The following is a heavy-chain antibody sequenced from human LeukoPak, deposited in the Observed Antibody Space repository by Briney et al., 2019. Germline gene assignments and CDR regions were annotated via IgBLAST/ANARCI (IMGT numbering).Heavy chain of an antibody. V-gene: IGHV3-23*01. Sequence: PGGSLRLSCAASGFTFSSYAMSWVRQAPGKGLEWVSAISGSGGSTYYADSVKGRFTISRDNSRNTLYLQMNSLRAEDTAVYYCAKDRWVGYYDSSGYSNFDYWGQGTLVTVSS. J-gene: IGHJ4*02. D-gene: IGHD3-22*01. CDR3: AKDRWVGYYDSSGYSNFDY. CDR2: ISGSGGST. CDR1: GFTFSSYA.